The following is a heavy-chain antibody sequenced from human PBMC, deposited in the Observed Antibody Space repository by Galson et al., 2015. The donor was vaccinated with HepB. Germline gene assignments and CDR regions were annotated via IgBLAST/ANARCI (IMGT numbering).Heavy chain of an antibody. CDR1: GFTFDTWR. V-gene: IGHV3-21*01. J-gene: IGHJ4*02. D-gene: IGHD6-19*01. CDR2: ITYDSNYM. Sequence: SLRLSCAASGFTFDTWRMNWFRQAPGKGLEWVSSITYDSNYMYYGDSVKGRFTVSRDNAKNSLYLQMNSLRDEDTGVYYCARDTSGWARDYWGQGTLVTVSS. CDR3: ARDTSGWARDY.